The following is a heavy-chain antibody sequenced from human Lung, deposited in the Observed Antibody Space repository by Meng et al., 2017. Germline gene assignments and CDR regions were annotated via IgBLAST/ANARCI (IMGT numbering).Heavy chain of an antibody. J-gene: IGHJ4*02. CDR1: GGTFSDYY. CDR2: INHSASS. CDR3: ARGPTTIAHDFDY. V-gene: IGHV4-34*01. Sequence: QWVAGLLTPSVTLSLTCVGSGGTFSDYYWSWIRQPSGKGLEWIVEINHSASSNYNPFLDGRATTAVATSQNNLSLKLSSVTAADSVVYDCARGPTTIAHDFDYWGQGTLVTVSS. D-gene: IGHD5-24*01.